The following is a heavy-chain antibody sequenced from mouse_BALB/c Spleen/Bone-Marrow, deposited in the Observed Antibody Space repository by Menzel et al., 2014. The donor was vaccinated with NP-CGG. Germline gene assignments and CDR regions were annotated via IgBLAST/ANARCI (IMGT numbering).Heavy chain of an antibody. Sequence: QVQLQQPGAELVRPGSSVKISCKVSGYVFTDYWMNWLRQRPGQGLEWIGQIFPVNADTNYKANFKDKVTLTADKSSTTAYMQLNSLTSEDSAVYFCARFATGSFAYWGQGTLVTVSA. CDR3: ARFATGSFAY. V-gene: IGHV1-80*01. J-gene: IGHJ3*01. CDR1: GYVFTDYW. D-gene: IGHD1-1*01. CDR2: IFPVNADT.